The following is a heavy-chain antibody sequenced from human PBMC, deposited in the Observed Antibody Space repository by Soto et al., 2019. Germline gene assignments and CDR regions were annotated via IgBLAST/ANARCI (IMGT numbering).Heavy chain of an antibody. V-gene: IGHV3-23*01. J-gene: IGHJ5*02. CDR3: ARALPVAKGGFDP. CDR2: ISGSGGST. Sequence: PGGSLRLSCASSGFTFSSYAMSWVRQAPGKGLEWVSAISGSGGSTYYADSVKGRFIISRDNSKNTLYLQMNSLRAEDTAVYYCARALPVAKGGFDPWGQGTLVTVSS. CDR1: GFTFSSYA. D-gene: IGHD2-2*01.